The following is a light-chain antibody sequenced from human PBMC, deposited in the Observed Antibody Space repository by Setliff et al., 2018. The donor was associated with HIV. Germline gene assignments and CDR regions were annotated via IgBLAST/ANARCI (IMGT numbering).Light chain of an antibody. J-gene: IGLJ1*01. V-gene: IGLV2-14*02. CDR1: NSDVGSYNL. CDR2: DVS. CDR3: SSYTSISTYV. Sequence: QSALTQPASVSGSPGQSITISCTGTNSDVGSYNLVSWYQQHPGKAPKLMIYDVSKRPSGVPDRFSGSKSGNTASLTISGLQAEDEADYYCSSYTSISTYVFGTGTKVTVL.